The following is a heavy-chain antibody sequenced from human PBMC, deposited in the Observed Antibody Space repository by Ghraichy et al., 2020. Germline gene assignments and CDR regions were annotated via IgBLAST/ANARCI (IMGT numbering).Heavy chain of an antibody. D-gene: IGHD6-19*01. CDR1: GFTFNNYW. V-gene: IGHV3-7*03. J-gene: IGHJ6*02. CDR3: ARGLSSGWYTLGKFYYAMDV. CDR2: IKQDGSEK. Sequence: GGSLRLSCAVSGFTFNNYWMSWVRQAPGKGLEWVANIKQDGSEKNYVDSVRGRFIISRDNAKNSLYFQMNSLRAEDTAVYYCARGLSSGWYTLGKFYYAMDVLGQGTTVTVSS.